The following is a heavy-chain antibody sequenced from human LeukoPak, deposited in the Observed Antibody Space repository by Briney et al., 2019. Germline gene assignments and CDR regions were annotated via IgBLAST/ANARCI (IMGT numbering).Heavy chain of an antibody. J-gene: IGHJ4*02. CDR1: GGSLSGYH. D-gene: IGHD3-22*01. Sequence: SETLSLTCAVYGGSLSGYHWTWIRQPPEKGLEWIGEISHGGSTNYNPSLERRVTISVDMSMKQFSLKLSSVTAADTAVYYCARHRRRSYYYDSSGPFFDYWGQGTLVTVSS. CDR2: ISHGGST. CDR3: ARHRRRSYYYDSSGPFFDY. V-gene: IGHV4-34*01.